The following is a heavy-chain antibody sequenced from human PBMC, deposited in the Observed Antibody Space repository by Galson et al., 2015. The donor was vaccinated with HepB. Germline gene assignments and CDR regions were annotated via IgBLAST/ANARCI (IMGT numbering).Heavy chain of an antibody. J-gene: IGHJ4*02. V-gene: IGHV3-33*01. Sequence: SLRLSCAASGFTFSSYGMHWVRQAPGKGLEWVAVIWYDGSNKYYADSVKGRFTISRDNSKNTLYLQMSSLRAEDTAVYYCARDSDSGSYSLLDYWGQGTLVTVSS. CDR1: GFTFSSYG. D-gene: IGHD1-26*01. CDR3: ARDSDSGSYSLLDY. CDR2: IWYDGSNK.